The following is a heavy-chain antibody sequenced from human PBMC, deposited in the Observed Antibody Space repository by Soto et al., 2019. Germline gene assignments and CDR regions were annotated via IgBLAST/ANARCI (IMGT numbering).Heavy chain of an antibody. CDR3: ASRTPLTTIFEYDY. V-gene: IGHV1-69*02. J-gene: IGHJ4*02. Sequence: SVKVSCKASGGTFSSYTISWVRQAPGQGLEWMGRIIPILGIASYAQKFQGRVTITADKSTSTAYMELSSLRSEDTAVYYCASRTPLTTIFEYDYWGQGTLVTVSS. D-gene: IGHD3-3*01. CDR2: IIPILGIA. CDR1: GGTFSSYT.